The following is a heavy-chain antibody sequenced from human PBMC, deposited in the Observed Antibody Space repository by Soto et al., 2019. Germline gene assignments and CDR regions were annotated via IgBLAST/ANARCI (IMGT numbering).Heavy chain of an antibody. D-gene: IGHD3-10*01. CDR3: ARGSAPPSHYYYYMDV. Sequence: LGESLKISCKGSGYSFTSYWIGWVRQMPGKGLEWMGIIYPGDSDTRYSPSFQGQVTISADKSISTAYLQWSSLKASDTAMYYCARGSAPPSHYYYYMDVWGKGTTVTVSS. V-gene: IGHV5-51*01. CDR2: IYPGDSDT. CDR1: GYSFTSYW. J-gene: IGHJ6*03.